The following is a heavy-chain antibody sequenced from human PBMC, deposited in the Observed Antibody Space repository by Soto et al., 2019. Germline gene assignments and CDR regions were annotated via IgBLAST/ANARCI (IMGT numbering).Heavy chain of an antibody. V-gene: IGHV4-39*01. Sequence: SETLSLTCNVSGGSISTSRSYWAWIRQPPGKGLEWLANIFYSGSTYYNPSLASRVTVSVDTSKNEFSLKLRSVTAADTAVYYCAGTTSLQWYYMDVWDKGTTVTVSS. CDR1: GGSISTSRSY. J-gene: IGHJ6*03. D-gene: IGHD1-7*01. CDR3: AGTTSLQWYYMDV. CDR2: IFYSGST.